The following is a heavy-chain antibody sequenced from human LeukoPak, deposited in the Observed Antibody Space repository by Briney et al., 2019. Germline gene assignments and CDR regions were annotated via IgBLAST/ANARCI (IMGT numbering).Heavy chain of an antibody. J-gene: IGHJ5*02. D-gene: IGHD4-17*01. V-gene: IGHV4-39*01. CDR3: ARQRWDLTTYNWFDP. CDR2: IFYSGST. Sequence: SETLSLTCTVSGGSISSNSYYWAWIRQPPGKGLERIGSIFYSGSTYYNPSLKSRVTISVDTSKNQFSLKVNSVTAADTAVYYCARQRWDLTTYNWFDPWGQGTLVTVSS. CDR1: GGSISSNSYY.